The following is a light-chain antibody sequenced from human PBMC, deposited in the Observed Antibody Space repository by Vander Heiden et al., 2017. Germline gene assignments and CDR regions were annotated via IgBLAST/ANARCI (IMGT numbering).Light chain of an antibody. V-gene: IGLV3-27*01. Sequence: SYELTQPSPVSVSPGQTARITCSGDGLAKKYASGVVQQPAQAPVLLIYKASERPSGIPERFSGSSSGTTVTLTISGAQVEDEADYYCYSATDNNLMFGGGTKLTVL. CDR1: GLAKKY. J-gene: IGLJ3*02. CDR3: YSATDNNLM. CDR2: KAS.